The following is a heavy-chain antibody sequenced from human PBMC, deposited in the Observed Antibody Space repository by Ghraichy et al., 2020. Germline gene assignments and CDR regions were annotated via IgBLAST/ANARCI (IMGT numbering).Heavy chain of an antibody. J-gene: IGHJ3*02. V-gene: IGHV4-34*01. CDR3: ARGSRGLGRWHAFDI. CDR1: GGSFSGYY. D-gene: IGHD3/OR15-3a*01. CDR2: INHSGST. Sequence: GSLSLTCAVYGGSFSGYYWSWIRQPPGKGLEWIGEINHSGSTNYNPSLKSRVTISVDTSKNQFSLKLSSVTAADTAVYYCARGSRGLGRWHAFDIWGQGTMVTVSS.